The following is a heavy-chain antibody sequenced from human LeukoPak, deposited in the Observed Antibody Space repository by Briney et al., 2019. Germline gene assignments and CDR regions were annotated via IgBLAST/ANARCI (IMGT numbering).Heavy chain of an antibody. J-gene: IGHJ6*02. CDR1: GGSISSTNW. D-gene: IGHD2-2*01. CDR3: ARDCSSTSCYSMVRAYGMDV. CDR2: IYHSGNT. V-gene: IGHV4-4*02. Sequence: SETLSLTCAVSGGSISSTNWWSWVRQPPGKGLEWIGEIYHSGNTNYNPSLKSRVTISVDKSKNQFSLKLTSVTATDTAMYYCARDCSSTSCYSMVRAYGMDVRGQGTTVTVSS.